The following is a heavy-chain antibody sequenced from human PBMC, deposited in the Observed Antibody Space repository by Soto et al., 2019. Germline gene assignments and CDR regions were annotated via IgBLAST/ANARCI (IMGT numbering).Heavy chain of an antibody. CDR2: ISESGGST. D-gene: IGHD2-2*01. CDR1: GFTFSSYA. V-gene: IGHV3-23*01. Sequence: PGGSLRLSCAASGFTFSSYAMSWVRQAPGKGLEWVSVISESGGSTYYADSVKGRFTISRDNSKNTLYLQMDSLRADDTAVYYCVIPPTAAMWGVDYWGQGTLVTVSS. J-gene: IGHJ4*02. CDR3: VIPPTAAMWGVDY.